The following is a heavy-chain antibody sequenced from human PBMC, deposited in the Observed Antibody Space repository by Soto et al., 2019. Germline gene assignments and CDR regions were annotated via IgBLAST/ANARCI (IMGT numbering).Heavy chain of an antibody. D-gene: IGHD3-3*01. CDR1: GGSISSSSYY. CDR3: AGGDYDFWSGYPNWFDP. Sequence: SETLSLTCTVSGGSISSSSYYWGWIRQPPGKGLEWIGSIYYSGSTYYNPSLKSRVTISVDTSKNQFSLKLSSVTAADTAVYYCAGGDYDFWSGYPNWFDPWGQGTLVTVSS. CDR2: IYYSGST. J-gene: IGHJ5*02. V-gene: IGHV4-39*01.